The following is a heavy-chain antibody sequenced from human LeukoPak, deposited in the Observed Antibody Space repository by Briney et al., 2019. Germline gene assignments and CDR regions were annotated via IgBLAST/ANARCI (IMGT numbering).Heavy chain of an antibody. CDR3: ARDGVVALDSFDI. Sequence: SETLSLTCTVSGGSISSDYWSWIRQPAGKGLEWIGRIYSSGSINYNPSLKSRVTMSVDTSTNQFSLKLTSVTAADTAVYYCARDGVVALDSFDIWGQGTMVTVSS. J-gene: IGHJ3*02. CDR1: GGSISSDY. D-gene: IGHD2-15*01. CDR2: IYSSGSI. V-gene: IGHV4-4*07.